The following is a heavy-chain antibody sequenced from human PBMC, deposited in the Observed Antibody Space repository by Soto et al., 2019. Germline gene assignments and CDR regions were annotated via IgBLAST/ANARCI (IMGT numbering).Heavy chain of an antibody. CDR3: ARGLKSSGWYGGFDY. Sequence: EVQLVESGGGLVQPGGSLRLSCAASGFTFSSYSMNWVRQAPGKGLEWVSYISSSSSTIYYADSVKGRFTISRDNAKNSLYLQMNSLRAEDTAVYYCARGLKSSGWYGGFDYWGQGTLVTVSS. CDR2: ISSSSSTI. D-gene: IGHD6-19*01. V-gene: IGHV3-48*01. J-gene: IGHJ4*02. CDR1: GFTFSSYS.